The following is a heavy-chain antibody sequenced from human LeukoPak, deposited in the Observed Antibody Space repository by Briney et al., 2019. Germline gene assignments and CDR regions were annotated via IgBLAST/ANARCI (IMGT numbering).Heavy chain of an antibody. J-gene: IGHJ5*02. CDR2: ISWEGGST. V-gene: IGHV3-43D*03. D-gene: IGHD3-3*01. Sequence: GGSLRLSCAASGFTFDDYAMHWVRQAPGKGLEWVSLISWEGGSTYYADSVKGRFAISRDNAKNSLYLQMNGLRVEDTAVYYCARVYYASWSGQPLSQHWLDPWGQGTLVTVSS. CDR1: GFTFDDYA. CDR3: ARVYYASWSGQPLSQHWLDP.